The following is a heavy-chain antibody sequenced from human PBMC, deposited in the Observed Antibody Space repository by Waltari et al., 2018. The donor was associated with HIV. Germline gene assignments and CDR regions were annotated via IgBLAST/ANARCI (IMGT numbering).Heavy chain of an antibody. V-gene: IGHV4-34*01. CDR2: INHSGVT. CDR3: ARRDDGLRFNYNGNWFDP. J-gene: IGHJ5*02. D-gene: IGHD1-1*01. Sequence: QVQLQQWGTRLLKPSETLSLTCAVYVESFPAFHWTWIRQSPGQGLEWIGDINHSGVTNYNPSLKSRVAISADASKNQFSLSLSSVTAADTAVYYCARRDDGLRFNYNGNWFDPWGQGTLVTVS. CDR1: VESFPAFH.